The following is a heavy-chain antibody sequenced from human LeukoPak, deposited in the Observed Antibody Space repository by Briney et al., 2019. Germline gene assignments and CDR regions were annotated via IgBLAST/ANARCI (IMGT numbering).Heavy chain of an antibody. V-gene: IGHV5-51*01. CDR3: ARGSGSYHTAYMN. Sequence: GGSLKISCMGSGYSFTSYWIAWVRQMPGKGLEWMGLTYPADSDTRYSPSFQGQVTISADKSISTAYLQWSSLEASDTAMYYCARGSGSYHTAYMNWGQGTLVTVSS. CDR1: GYSFTSYW. D-gene: IGHD1-26*01. J-gene: IGHJ4*02. CDR2: TYPADSDT.